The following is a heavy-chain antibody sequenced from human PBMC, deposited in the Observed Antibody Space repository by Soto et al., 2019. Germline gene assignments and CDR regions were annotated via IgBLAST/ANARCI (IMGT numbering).Heavy chain of an antibody. CDR3: AKNWDTTFSSSSH. D-gene: IGHD6-6*01. Sequence: EVQLLESGGGLVQPGGSLRLSCAASGFTFTTYAMTWVRQAPGKGLEWVSAISGSGGSTYYADSVKGRFTISRDNSKNMLYLQMNSPRAEDTAVYYCAKNWDTTFSSSSHWGQGTLVTVSS. V-gene: IGHV3-23*01. CDR2: ISGSGGST. CDR1: GFTFTTYA. J-gene: IGHJ4*02.